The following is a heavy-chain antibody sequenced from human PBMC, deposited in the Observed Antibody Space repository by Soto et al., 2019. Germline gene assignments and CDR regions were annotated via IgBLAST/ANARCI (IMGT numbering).Heavy chain of an antibody. D-gene: IGHD6-19*01. J-gene: IGHJ5*02. CDR2: IYYSGST. V-gene: IGHV4-31*03. CDR1: GGSISSGGYY. Sequence: QMQLQESGPGLVKPSQTLSLTCTVSGGSISSGGYYWSWIRQHPGKGLEWIGYIYYSGSTYYNPSLKSRVTISVDTSKNQFSLKLSSVTAADTAVYYCARKSKAVAGYNWFDPWGQGTLVTVSS. CDR3: ARKSKAVAGYNWFDP.